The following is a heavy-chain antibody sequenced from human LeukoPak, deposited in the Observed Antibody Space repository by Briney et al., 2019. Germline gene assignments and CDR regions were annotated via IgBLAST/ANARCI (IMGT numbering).Heavy chain of an antibody. CDR3: AKTLRDGYNYGAFDI. CDR2: ISGSGGST. D-gene: IGHD5-24*01. J-gene: IGHJ3*02. CDR1: GFTFSIHA. V-gene: IGHV3-23*01. Sequence: GGSLRLSCAASGFTFSIHAMNWVRQAPGKGLEWVSGISGSGGSTYYTDSVKGRFTISRDNSKNTLYLQMNSLRAEDTAVHYCAKTLRDGYNYGAFDIWGQGTMVTVSS.